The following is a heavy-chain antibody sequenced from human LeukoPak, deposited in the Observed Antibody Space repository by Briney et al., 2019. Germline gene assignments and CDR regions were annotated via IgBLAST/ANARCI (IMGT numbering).Heavy chain of an antibody. D-gene: IGHD3-9*01. CDR3: ARARGLTGYRGYYYMDV. CDR2: IYTSGST. CDR1: GGSISSYY. Sequence: SETLSLTCTVSGGSISSYYWSWIGQPAGKGLGWIGRIYTSGSTNYNPSLKSRVHMSVDPSKNQFSLKLRSVTAADTAVYYCARARGLTGYRGYYYMDVWGKGTTVTVSS. V-gene: IGHV4-4*07. J-gene: IGHJ6*03.